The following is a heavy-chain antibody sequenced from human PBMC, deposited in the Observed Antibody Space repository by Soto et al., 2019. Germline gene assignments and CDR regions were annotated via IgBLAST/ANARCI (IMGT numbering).Heavy chain of an antibody. Sequence: ASVKVSGKASGYTFISSDITWVRQAPGQGLEWMGWISAYYGNTNVPQNLQGRVILTTDTSTDTAYMELRSLRYDDTAMYYCARVRSPGHPPYDWYGPWGQWTLVTVST. D-gene: IGHD4-17*01. CDR2: ISAYYGNT. J-gene: IGHJ5*02. V-gene: IGHV1-18*04. CDR1: GYTFISSD. CDR3: ARVRSPGHPPYDWYGP.